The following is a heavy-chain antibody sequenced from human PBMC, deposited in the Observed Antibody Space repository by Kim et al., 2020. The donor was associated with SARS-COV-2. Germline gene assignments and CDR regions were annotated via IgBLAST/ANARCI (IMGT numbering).Heavy chain of an antibody. V-gene: IGHV3-23*01. Sequence: GGSLRLSCAGSGFTFSNYAMSWVRQAPGKGLEWVSFISGSGDTANYADSVKGRFTISRDNSKNTGYLQMNSLRVDDTAVYYCARNLTYWGQGILVTVSS. J-gene: IGHJ4*02. CDR1: GFTFSNYA. D-gene: IGHD1-20*01. CDR3: ARNLTY. CDR2: ISGSGDTA.